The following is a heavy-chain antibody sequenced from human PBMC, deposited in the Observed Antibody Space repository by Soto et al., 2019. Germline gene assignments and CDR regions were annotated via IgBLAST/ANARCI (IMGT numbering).Heavy chain of an antibody. D-gene: IGHD3-22*01. V-gene: IGHV2-5*02. CDR1: GFSLSTSGVG. CDR3: APTYYYDSSGSYYVHP. Sequence: QITLKESGPTLVKPTQTLTLTCTFSGFSLSTSGVGVGWIRQPPGKALEWLALIYWDDDKRYSPSLKSRLTITKDTSKNQVVLTMTNMDPVDTATYYCAPTYYYDSSGSYYVHPWGQGTLVTVSS. J-gene: IGHJ5*02. CDR2: IYWDDDK.